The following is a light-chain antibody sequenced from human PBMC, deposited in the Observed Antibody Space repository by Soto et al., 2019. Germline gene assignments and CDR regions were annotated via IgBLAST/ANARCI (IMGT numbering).Light chain of an antibody. CDR2: AAS. J-gene: IGKJ4*01. V-gene: IGKV1-9*01. CDR3: QQVKSFLPLT. Sequence: DIQLTQSPSSLCASVGDSVTITCRASQDISSHLAWYQQKPGKAPKVLIYAASTLESGIPSRFSGSGSGTDFTLTISSLQAEDFATYYCQQVKSFLPLTFGGGIKVDIK. CDR1: QDISSH.